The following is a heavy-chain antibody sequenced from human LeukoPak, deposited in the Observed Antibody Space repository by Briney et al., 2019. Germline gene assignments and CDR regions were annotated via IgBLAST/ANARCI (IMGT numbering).Heavy chain of an antibody. D-gene: IGHD5-12*01. Sequence: ASVKVSCKASGGTFSSYAISWVRQAPGQGLEWMGGIIPIFGTANYAQKFQGRVTITADESTSTAYMELSSLRSEDTAVYYCSISGYDSYYFDYWGQGTLVTVSS. V-gene: IGHV1-69*13. CDR3: SISGYDSYYFDY. J-gene: IGHJ4*02. CDR2: IIPIFGTA. CDR1: GGTFSSYA.